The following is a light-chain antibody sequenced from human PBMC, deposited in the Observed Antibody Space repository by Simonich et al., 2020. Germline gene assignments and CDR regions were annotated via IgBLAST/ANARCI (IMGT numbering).Light chain of an antibody. CDR3: QKYNSAPWT. V-gene: IGKV1-27*01. CDR1: PGMSNY. Sequence: DIQMTQSPSSLSASEGERGTITCRASPGMSNYLAWYQQKPGKVPKLLIYAASTWQSGVPSRFSGSGSGTDFTLTISSLQPEDVATYYCQKYNSAPWTFGQGTKVEIK. CDR2: AAS. J-gene: IGKJ1*01.